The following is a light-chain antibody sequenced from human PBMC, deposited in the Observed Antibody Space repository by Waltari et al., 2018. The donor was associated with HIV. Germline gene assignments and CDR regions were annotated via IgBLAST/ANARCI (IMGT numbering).Light chain of an antibody. J-gene: IGKJ2*01. CDR2: GAS. Sequence: EVLLTQSPDTLSLSPGERVTLSFRATENVSSDYLTWYQQRPGRAPRLLLDGASTRATDIPDRFTGSGSGTDFTLTIKRLEPEEFAVYYCQQYETSPPMSTFGQGTRLE. V-gene: IGKV3-20*01. CDR3: QQYETSPPMST. CDR1: ENVSSDY.